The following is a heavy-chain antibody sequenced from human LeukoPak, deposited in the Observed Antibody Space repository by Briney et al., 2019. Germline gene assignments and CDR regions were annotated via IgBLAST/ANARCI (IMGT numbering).Heavy chain of an antibody. J-gene: IGHJ4*02. CDR3: ARGSYYYGSGSVI. Sequence: PSETLSLTCAVSGGSISSGGYSWSWIRQPPGKGLEWIGYIYHSGSTNYNPSLKSRVTISVDTSKNQFSLKLSSVTAADTAVYYCARGSYYYGSGSVIWGQGTLVTVSS. D-gene: IGHD3-10*01. CDR2: IYHSGST. CDR1: GGSISSGGYS. V-gene: IGHV4-30-2*01.